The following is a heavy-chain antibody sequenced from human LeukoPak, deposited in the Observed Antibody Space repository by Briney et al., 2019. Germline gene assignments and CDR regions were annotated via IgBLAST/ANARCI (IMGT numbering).Heavy chain of an antibody. D-gene: IGHD6-19*01. J-gene: IGHJ4*02. CDR1: GYTFTSYA. V-gene: IGHV1-3*01. Sequence: ASVKVSCTASGYTFTSYAMHWVRQAPGQRLEWMGWINAGNGNTKYSQKFQGRVTITRDTSASTAYMELSSLRSEDTAVYYCARDPRYSSGWVSYFDYWGQGTLVTVSS. CDR2: INAGNGNT. CDR3: ARDPRYSSGWVSYFDY.